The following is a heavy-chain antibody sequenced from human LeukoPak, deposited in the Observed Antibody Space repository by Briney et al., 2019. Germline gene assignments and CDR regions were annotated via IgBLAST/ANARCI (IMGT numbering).Heavy chain of an antibody. Sequence: SGPTLVKPTQTLTLTCTFSGFSLSTSGVGVGWIRQPPGKALEWLALIYWNDDKRYSPSLKSRLTITKDTSKNQVVLTMTNMDPVDTSTYYCAHYDYYGSGSYAFDIWGQGTMVTVSS. D-gene: IGHD3-10*01. CDR3: AHYDYYGSGSYAFDI. V-gene: IGHV2-5*01. CDR1: GFSLSTSGVG. J-gene: IGHJ3*02. CDR2: IYWNDDK.